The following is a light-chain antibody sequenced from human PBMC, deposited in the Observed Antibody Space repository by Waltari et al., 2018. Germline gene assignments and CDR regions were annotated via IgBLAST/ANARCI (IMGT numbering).Light chain of an antibody. Sequence: EIVLTQSPATLSLSPRERATLTCRASQGVSSYLAGYQQQPSQAPRLLIYSASNRATGIPARFSGSGSVTDFTLTISSLEPEDFAVYYCQQRSNWPRTFGQGTKVEIK. CDR1: QGVSSY. CDR3: QQRSNWPRT. CDR2: SAS. V-gene: IGKV3-11*01. J-gene: IGKJ1*01.